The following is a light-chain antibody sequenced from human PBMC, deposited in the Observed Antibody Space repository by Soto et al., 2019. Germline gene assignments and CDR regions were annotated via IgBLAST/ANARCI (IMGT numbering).Light chain of an antibody. V-gene: IGLV2-8*01. CDR3: NSFAGGSRWV. Sequence: QSALTQPPSASGSPGQSVTISCTGTGSDVGAYNFVSWYQQHPGKAPKAIIYEVEKRPSGVPDRFSGSKSGNTASLTVSGLQADDEADYYCNSFAGGSRWVFGGGTKVTVL. CDR1: GSDVGAYNF. CDR2: EVE. J-gene: IGLJ3*02.